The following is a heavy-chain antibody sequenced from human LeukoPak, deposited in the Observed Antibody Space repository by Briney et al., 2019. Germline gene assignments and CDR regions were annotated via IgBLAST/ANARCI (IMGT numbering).Heavy chain of an antibody. CDR3: ARDPLIAGYFDL. Sequence: SETLSLTCTVSGGSISGYYWNWIRQPAGKGLEWIGRLYSSGRTSYNPSLMSRVTMSLDTSKNQFSLRLSSVTAADTAVYYCARDPLIAGYFDLSGRGTLVTVSS. CDR2: LYSSGRT. D-gene: IGHD3-22*01. V-gene: IGHV4-4*07. CDR1: GGSISGYY. J-gene: IGHJ2*01.